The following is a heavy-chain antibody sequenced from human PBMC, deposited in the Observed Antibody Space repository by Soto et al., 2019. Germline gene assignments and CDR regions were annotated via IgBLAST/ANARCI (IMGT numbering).Heavy chain of an antibody. Sequence: SETLSLTCTVSGGSISSYYWSWIRQPPGKGLEWIGYIYYSGSTNYNPSLKSRVTISVDTSKNQFSLKLSSVTAADTAVYYCAREWGLVFDFWGQGTLVTVSS. V-gene: IGHV4-59*01. D-gene: IGHD7-27*01. J-gene: IGHJ4*02. CDR1: GGSISSYY. CDR3: AREWGLVFDF. CDR2: IYYSGST.